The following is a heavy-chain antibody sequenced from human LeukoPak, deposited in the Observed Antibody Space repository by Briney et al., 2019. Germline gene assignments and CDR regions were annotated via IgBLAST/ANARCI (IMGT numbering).Heavy chain of an antibody. J-gene: IGHJ4*02. Sequence: GSLRLSCAASGFSFGRYIMNWVRQTPGKGLEWVSYISSSSSTIYYADSVKGRFTISRDNAKNSLYLQMNSLRAEDTAVYYCARGNYYDSSGYYSYWGQGTLVTVSS. CDR2: ISSSSSTI. D-gene: IGHD3-22*01. CDR3: ARGNYYDSSGYYSY. CDR1: GFSFGRYI. V-gene: IGHV3-48*01.